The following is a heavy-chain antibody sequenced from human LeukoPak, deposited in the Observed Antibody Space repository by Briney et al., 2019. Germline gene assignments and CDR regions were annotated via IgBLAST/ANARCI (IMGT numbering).Heavy chain of an antibody. Sequence: GAPVKVSCKASGYTFTGYYMHWVRQAPGQGLEWMGWINPNSGGTNYAQKFQGRVTMTRDTSISTAYMELSRLRSDDTAVYYCARPTFPAYYYDSSAWFDPWGQGTLVTVSS. V-gene: IGHV1-2*02. D-gene: IGHD3-22*01. CDR3: ARPTFPAYYYDSSAWFDP. J-gene: IGHJ5*02. CDR2: INPNSGGT. CDR1: GYTFTGYY.